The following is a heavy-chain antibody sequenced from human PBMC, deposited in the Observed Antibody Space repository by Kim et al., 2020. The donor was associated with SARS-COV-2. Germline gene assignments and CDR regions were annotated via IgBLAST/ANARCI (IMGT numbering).Heavy chain of an antibody. CDR2: INTNTGNP. CDR3: ARDWNNWNELAPVYYYYGMDV. D-gene: IGHD1-1*01. CDR1: GYTFTSYA. Sequence: ASVKVSCKASGYTFTSYAMNWVRQAPGQGLEWMVWINTNTGNPTYAQGFTGRFVFSLDTSVSTAYLQISSLKAEDTAVYYCARDWNNWNELAPVYYYYGMDVWGQGTTVTVSS. V-gene: IGHV7-4-1*02. J-gene: IGHJ6*02.